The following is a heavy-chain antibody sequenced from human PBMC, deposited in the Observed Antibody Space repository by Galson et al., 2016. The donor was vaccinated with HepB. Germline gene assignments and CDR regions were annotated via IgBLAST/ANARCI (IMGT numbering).Heavy chain of an antibody. CDR2: ISSNGSNI. J-gene: IGHJ4*02. CDR1: GFDFSNFA. CDR3: MREVSDGSGFVH. V-gene: IGHV3-30*04. D-gene: IGHD3-22*01. Sequence: SLRLSCAASGFDFSNFAIHWVRQAPGKGLEWVALISSNGSNIYYADSVQGRFTISRDNSRDTLYLQMSNLRTEDTALYFCMREVSDGSGFVHWGQGSLVTVSS.